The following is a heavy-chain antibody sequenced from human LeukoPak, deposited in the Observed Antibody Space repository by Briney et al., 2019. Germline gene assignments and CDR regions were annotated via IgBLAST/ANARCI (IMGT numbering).Heavy chain of an antibody. CDR3: ARGWGTMVRGVITAFDY. D-gene: IGHD3-10*01. V-gene: IGHV4-61*02. Sequence: SETLSLTCTVSGGSISSGSYYWSWIRQPAGKGLEWIGRIYTSGSTNYNPSLKSRVTISVDTSKNQFSLKLSSVTAADTAVYYCARGWGTMVRGVITAFDYWGQGTLVTVSS. CDR1: GGSISSGSYY. J-gene: IGHJ4*02. CDR2: IYTSGST.